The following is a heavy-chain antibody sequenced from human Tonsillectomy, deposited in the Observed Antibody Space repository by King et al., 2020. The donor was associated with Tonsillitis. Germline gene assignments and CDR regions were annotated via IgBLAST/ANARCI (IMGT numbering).Heavy chain of an antibody. CDR2: IYPGDSDT. CDR3: ARDSSSWKNYYYAMDV. D-gene: IGHD6-13*01. Sequence: VQLVQSGAEVKKPGESLKISCKGSGYSFTSHKIAWVRRMPGKGLEWMGIIYPGDSDTRYSPSFQGQVIISVDKSITTAYLQWSSLKASDTAMYYCARDSSSWKNYYYAMDVWGQGTTVTVSS. J-gene: IGHJ6*02. V-gene: IGHV5-51*01. CDR1: GYSFTSHK.